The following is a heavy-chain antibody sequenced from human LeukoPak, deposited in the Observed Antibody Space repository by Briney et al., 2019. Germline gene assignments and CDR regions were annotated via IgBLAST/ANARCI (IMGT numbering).Heavy chain of an antibody. CDR1: GFTFSSYE. J-gene: IGHJ4*02. CDR2: ISSSGSTI. V-gene: IGHV3-48*03. D-gene: IGHD6-19*01. Sequence: GGSLRLSCAASGFTFSSYEMNWVRQAPGKGLEWVSYISSSGSTIYYADSVKGRFTISRDNAKNSLYLQMNSLRAEDTAVYYCAGNIAVAGTFVYWGQGTLVTVSS. CDR3: AGNIAVAGTFVY.